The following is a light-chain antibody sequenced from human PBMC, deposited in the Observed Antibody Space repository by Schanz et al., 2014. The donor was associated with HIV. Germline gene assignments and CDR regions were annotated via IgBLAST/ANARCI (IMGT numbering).Light chain of an antibody. J-gene: IGKJ1*01. CDR2: AAS. CDR3: QQYNTLSRT. V-gene: IGKV1-39*01. Sequence: DIQMTQSPSSLSASVGDRVTITCRASQSISFYLNWYQQKPGKAPELLIYAASSLQSGVPSRFSGSGSGTDFALTISGLQPDDFATYYCQQYNTLSRTFGPGTKVE. CDR1: QSISFY.